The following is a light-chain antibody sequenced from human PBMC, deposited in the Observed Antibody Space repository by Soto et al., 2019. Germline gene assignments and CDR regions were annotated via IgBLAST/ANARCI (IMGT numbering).Light chain of an antibody. CDR1: SSNIGNNY. CDR3: GTWDSSLSAYV. V-gene: IGLV1-51*02. CDR2: ENN. Sequence: SALTQPPSVSAAPGQKVTISCSGSSSNIGNNYVSWYQQLPGTAPKLLIYENNKRPSGIPDRFSGSKSGTSATLGITGLQTGDDADYYCGTWDSSLSAYVFVTGTKVTVL. J-gene: IGLJ1*01.